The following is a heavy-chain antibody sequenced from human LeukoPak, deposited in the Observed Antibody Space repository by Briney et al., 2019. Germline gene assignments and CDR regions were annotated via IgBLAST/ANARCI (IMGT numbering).Heavy chain of an antibody. D-gene: IGHD6-19*01. CDR2: ISSSSSYI. CDR3: ARGTWPEAVARSFDY. CDR1: KFTFSTFG. Sequence: GGSLRLSCAASKFTFSTFGMNWVRQAPGKGLEWVSSISSSSSYIYYADSVKGRFTISRDNAKNSLYLLMNSLRAEDTAVYYCARGTWPEAVARSFDYWGQGTLVTVSS. V-gene: IGHV3-21*01. J-gene: IGHJ4*02.